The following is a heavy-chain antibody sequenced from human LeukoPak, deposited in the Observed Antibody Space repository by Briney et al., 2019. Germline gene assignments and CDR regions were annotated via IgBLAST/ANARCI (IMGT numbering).Heavy chain of an antibody. CDR1: GGSISSGGYY. D-gene: IGHD5-12*01. CDR2: IYYSGTT. J-gene: IGHJ4*02. CDR3: ARATGYSGYSTYIYYFDY. V-gene: IGHV4-31*03. Sequence: PSQTLSLTCTVSGGSISSGGYYWSWIRQHPGKGLEWIGYIYYSGTTYYNPSLKSRLTISVDTSKNQFSLKLSSVTAADTAVYYFARATGYSGYSTYIYYFDYWDQGTLVTVSS.